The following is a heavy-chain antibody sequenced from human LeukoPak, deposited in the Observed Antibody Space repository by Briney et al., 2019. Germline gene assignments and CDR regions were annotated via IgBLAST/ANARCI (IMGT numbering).Heavy chain of an antibody. J-gene: IGHJ5*02. D-gene: IGHD1-1*01. CDR3: ARGIGNRNWFDP. Sequence: SETLSLTCAVYGGSFSGYYWSWIRQPPGKGLEWIGEINHSGSTYYNPSLKSRVTISVDTSKNQFSLKLSSVTAADTAVYYCARGIGNRNWFDPWGQGTLVTVSS. V-gene: IGHV4-34*01. CDR2: INHSGST. CDR1: GGSFSGYY.